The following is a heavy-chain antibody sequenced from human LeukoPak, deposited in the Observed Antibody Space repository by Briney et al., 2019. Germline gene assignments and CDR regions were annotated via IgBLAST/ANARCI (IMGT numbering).Heavy chain of an antibody. CDR1: GFSFSNYS. D-gene: IGHD5-12*01. CDR3: ARIFLTYSGYDLNFFDS. V-gene: IGHV3-21*01. Sequence: GGSLRLSCAASGFSFSNYSMTWVPQAPGKALEGVSSFSSLGTHKYYADSMKGRFTIARDNANNSLVLRMNSLRGEDSAVYYCARIFLTYSGYDLNFFDSWGQGALVTVSS. J-gene: IGHJ4*02. CDR2: FSSLGTHK.